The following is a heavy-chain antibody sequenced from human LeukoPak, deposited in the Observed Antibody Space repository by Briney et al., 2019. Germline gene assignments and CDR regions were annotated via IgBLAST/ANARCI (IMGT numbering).Heavy chain of an antibody. CDR3: ARKAAPAMDV. CDR2: IKQDGSKR. V-gene: IGHV3-7*01. CDR1: GFTFSSYW. J-gene: IGHJ6*02. Sequence: GGSLRLSCAASGFTFSSYWMSWVRQAPGKGLEWVANIKQDGSKRYYVDSVKGRFTISRDNAKSSLYLQMNSLRAEDTAVYYCARKAAPAMDVWGQGTTVTVSS. D-gene: IGHD6-6*01.